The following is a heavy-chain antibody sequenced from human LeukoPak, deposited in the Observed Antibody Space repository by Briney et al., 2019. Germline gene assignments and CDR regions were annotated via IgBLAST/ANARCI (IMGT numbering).Heavy chain of an antibody. D-gene: IGHD2-8*01. CDR2: ISYDGSNK. CDR3: ARATVLIRHYYYYYMDV. Sequence: GRSLRLSCAASGFTFSSYAMHWVRQAPGKGLEWVAVISYDGSNKYYADSVKGRFTISRVNSKNTPYLQMNSLRAEDTAVYYCARATVLIRHYYYYYMDVWGKGTTVTVSS. V-gene: IGHV3-30*01. J-gene: IGHJ6*03. CDR1: GFTFSSYA.